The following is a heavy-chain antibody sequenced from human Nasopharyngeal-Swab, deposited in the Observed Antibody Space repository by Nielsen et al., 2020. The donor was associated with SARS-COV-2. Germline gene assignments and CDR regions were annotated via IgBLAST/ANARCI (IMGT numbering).Heavy chain of an antibody. CDR1: GLVFSNYE. CDR3: AREVPYSGHDDAFDI. CDR2: ISTTTATL. D-gene: IGHD5-12*01. V-gene: IGHV3-48*03. J-gene: IGHJ3*02. Sequence: GESLKISCAASGLVFSNYEMNWVRQAPEKGLEWISYISTTTATLYYADSVKGRFTISRANAKNSLYLQMNSLRAEDTAVYYCAREVPYSGHDDAFDIWGQGTMVTVSA.